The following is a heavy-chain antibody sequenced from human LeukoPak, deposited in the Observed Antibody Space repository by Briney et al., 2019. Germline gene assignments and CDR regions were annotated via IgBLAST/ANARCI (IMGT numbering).Heavy chain of an antibody. CDR1: GFTFSSYS. Sequence: GGSLRLSCAASGFTFSSYSMNWVRQAPGKGLEWVSYISSSSSTIYYADSVKGRFTISRDNAKNSLYLQMNSLRAEDTAVYYCARPYGDYVSGWFDPWGQGTLVTVSS. CDR2: ISSSSSTI. J-gene: IGHJ5*02. CDR3: ARPYGDYVSGWFDP. V-gene: IGHV3-48*01. D-gene: IGHD4-17*01.